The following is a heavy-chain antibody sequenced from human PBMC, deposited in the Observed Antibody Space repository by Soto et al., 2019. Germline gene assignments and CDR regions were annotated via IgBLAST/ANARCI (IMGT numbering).Heavy chain of an antibody. CDR2: IYDSVNT. CDR1: GDSLSSGGHY. V-gene: IGHV4-31*03. D-gene: IGHD1-1*01. Sequence: SETLSLTCTVSGDSLSSGGHYWSWIRQHPGKGLEWIGHIYDSVNTYYSPSLRSRVTISADMSKNQFSLNLRSVTAADTAVYYCARVDHRGYFAIFTDYWGQGTLVTVSS. J-gene: IGHJ4*02. CDR3: ARVDHRGYFAIFTDY.